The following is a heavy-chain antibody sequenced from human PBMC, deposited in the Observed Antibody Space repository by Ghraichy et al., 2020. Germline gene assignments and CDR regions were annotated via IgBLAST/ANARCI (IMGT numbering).Heavy chain of an antibody. Sequence: GESLNISCATSGLTFSNAWMSWVRQAPGKGLEWVGRIKSKADGGTADYAAPVKGRFTISRDDSKNTLYLQMNSLKTEDTAVYYCTTGDDYDFWSGPDAFDIWGQGTLVTVSS. V-gene: IGHV3-15*01. D-gene: IGHD3-3*01. CDR1: GLTFSNAW. J-gene: IGHJ4*02. CDR2: IKSKADGGTA. CDR3: TTGDDYDFWSGPDAFDI.